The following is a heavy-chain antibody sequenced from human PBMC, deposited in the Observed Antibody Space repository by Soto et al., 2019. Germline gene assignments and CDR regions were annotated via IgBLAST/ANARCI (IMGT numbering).Heavy chain of an antibody. CDR3: AKDAVYNDGLWLMDS. D-gene: IGHD2-21*01. Sequence: RGSLRLSCAASGFTISTYAMTWVRQAPGKGLECVSGVTGSGGQIHYADSVKGRFTISKDNSKNTLYLQMSSLRDEDTALYYCAKDAVYNDGLWLMDSWGQGTLVTVSS. J-gene: IGHJ5*02. V-gene: IGHV3-23*01. CDR2: VTGSGGQI. CDR1: GFTISTYA.